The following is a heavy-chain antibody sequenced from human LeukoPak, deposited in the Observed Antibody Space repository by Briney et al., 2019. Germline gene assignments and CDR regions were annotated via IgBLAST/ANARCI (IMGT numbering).Heavy chain of an antibody. D-gene: IGHD1-26*01. CDR2: IYTSGST. CDR1: GGSISSHY. V-gene: IGHV4-4*07. Sequence: PSETLSLACTVSGGSISSHYWSWIRQPAGKGLGWIGRIYTSGSTNYNPSLKSRVTMSVDTSKNQFSLKLSSVTAADTAVYYCAREGSYLGHFDYWGQGTLVTVSS. J-gene: IGHJ4*02. CDR3: AREGSYLGHFDY.